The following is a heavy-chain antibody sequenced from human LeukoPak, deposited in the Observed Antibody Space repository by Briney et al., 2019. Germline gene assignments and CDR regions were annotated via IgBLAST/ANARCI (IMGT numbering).Heavy chain of an antibody. V-gene: IGHV3-74*01. D-gene: IGHD4/OR15-4a*01. Sequence: GGSLRLSCAASGFTFSSYEMNWVRQAPGKGLVWVSGVNSDGSSTSYADSVRGRFTISRDNAKNTLYLQMNSLRAEDTAVYYCARGGYGAQMGWGQGRLVTVSS. CDR1: GFTFSSYE. CDR2: VNSDGSST. CDR3: ARGGYGAQMG. J-gene: IGHJ4*02.